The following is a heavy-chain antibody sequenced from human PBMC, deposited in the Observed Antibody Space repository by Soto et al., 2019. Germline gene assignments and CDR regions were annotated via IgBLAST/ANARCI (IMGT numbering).Heavy chain of an antibody. CDR1: GGSFNRHT. J-gene: IGHJ4*02. CDR2: IIPIFGTA. Sequence: QVQLVQSGAEVRKPGSSVRVSCKASGGSFNRHTISWVRQAPGQGLEWMGGIIPIFGTANHAQKFQGRVTIIADESTSTVYMELSSLRSDDTAVYYCARKRPRGPEDYWGQGTLVTVSS. V-gene: IGHV1-69*01. D-gene: IGHD6-6*01. CDR3: ARKRPRGPEDY.